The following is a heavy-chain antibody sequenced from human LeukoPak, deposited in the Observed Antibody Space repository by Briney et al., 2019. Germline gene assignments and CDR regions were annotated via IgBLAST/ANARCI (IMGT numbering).Heavy chain of an antibody. J-gene: IGHJ4*02. V-gene: IGHV3-23*01. D-gene: IGHD3-10*01. CDR1: GFTFSNYA. CDR2: ISGSGGTT. Sequence: PGGSLRLSCAASGFTFSNYAMSWVRQAPGKGLEWVSAISGSGGTTYDAESVKGRFTISRDNSNNTLYPQMNTLRPEDTAIYYCAKRPTYGSGSGVCFDYWGLGTLVTVSS. CDR3: AKRPTYGSGSGVCFDY.